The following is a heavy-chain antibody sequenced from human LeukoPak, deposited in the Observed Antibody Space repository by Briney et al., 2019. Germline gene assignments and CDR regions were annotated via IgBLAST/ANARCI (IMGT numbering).Heavy chain of an antibody. D-gene: IGHD2-2*01. Sequence: PSETLSLTCTVSGYSISSGYYWGWIRQPPGKGLEWIGSIYRSGSTYYNPSLKSRVTISVDTSKNQFSLKLSSVTAADTAVYYCARERSLCTSCPYNWFDPWGQGTLVTVSS. CDR1: GYSISSGYY. V-gene: IGHV4-38-2*02. J-gene: IGHJ5*02. CDR2: IYRSGST. CDR3: ARERSLCTSCPYNWFDP.